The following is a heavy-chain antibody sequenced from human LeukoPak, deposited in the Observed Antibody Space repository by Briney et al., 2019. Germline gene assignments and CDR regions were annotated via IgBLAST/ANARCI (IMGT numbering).Heavy chain of an antibody. CDR3: ARASIAAPPRYYYYMDV. Sequence: GGSLRLSCAASGFTFSSYWMHWVRQAPGKGLVWVSRINTDGSSTSYADSVKGRFTISRDNAKNTLYLQMNSLRAEDTAVYYCARASIAAPPRYYYYMDVWGKGTTVTVSS. CDR2: INTDGSST. CDR1: GFTFSSYW. J-gene: IGHJ6*03. D-gene: IGHD6-6*01. V-gene: IGHV3-74*01.